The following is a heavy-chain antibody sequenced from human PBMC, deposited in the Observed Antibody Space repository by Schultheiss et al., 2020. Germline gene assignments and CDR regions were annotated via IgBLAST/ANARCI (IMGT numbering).Heavy chain of an antibody. Sequence: GGSLRLSCAASGFTFSGSAMHWVRQASGKGLVWVSRINSDGSSTSYADSVKGRFTISRDNAKNTLYLQMNSLRAEDTAVYYCARTRIAAAGTFAYWGQGTLVTGYS. D-gene: IGHD6-13*01. CDR1: GFTFSGSA. CDR3: ARTRIAAAGTFAY. V-gene: IGHV3-74*01. J-gene: IGHJ4*02. CDR2: INSDGSST.